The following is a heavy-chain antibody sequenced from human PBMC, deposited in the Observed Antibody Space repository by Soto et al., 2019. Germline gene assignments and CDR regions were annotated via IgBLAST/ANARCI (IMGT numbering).Heavy chain of an antibody. D-gene: IGHD3-22*01. J-gene: IGHJ5*02. CDR1: GGTFSTYT. CDR3: TRDLYYFDSSAYYGHNWFDP. V-gene: IGHV1-69*13. CDR2: IIPMFATT. Sequence: SVKVSCKASGGTFSTYTMSWVRQAPGQGLEWMGGIIPMFATTTYAEKFQGRVTITADESTNTAYMELSSLRYDDTAVYYCTRDLYYFDSSAYYGHNWFDPWGQGTRVTVS.